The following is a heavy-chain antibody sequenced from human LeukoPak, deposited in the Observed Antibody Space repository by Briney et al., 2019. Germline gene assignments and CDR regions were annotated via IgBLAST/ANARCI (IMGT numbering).Heavy chain of an antibody. CDR3: AKSDSSSWHLDY. V-gene: IGHV1-18*01. CDR1: GYTFTSYG. J-gene: IGHJ4*02. D-gene: IGHD6-13*01. CDR2: ISAYNGNT. Sequence: ASVKVSCKASGYTFTSYGISWVRQAPGQGLEWMGWISAYNGNTNYAQKLQGRVTMTTDTSTSTAYMELSRLRSDDTAVYYCAKSDSSSWHLDYWGQGTLVTVSS.